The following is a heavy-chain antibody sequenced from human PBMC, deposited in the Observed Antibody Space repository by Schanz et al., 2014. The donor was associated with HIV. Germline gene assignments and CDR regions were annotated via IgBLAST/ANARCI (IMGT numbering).Heavy chain of an antibody. D-gene: IGHD6-6*01. J-gene: IGHJ5*02. V-gene: IGHV3-23*04. Sequence: EVQLVQSGGGLVQPGGSLRLSCAASGFSFSDFYMTWIRQAPGRGLEWVSDIRGGAGGTYYADSVEGRFTISRDNSKSTLYLQMNRLRAEDTAVYYCVGHGSSSSWGLGTLVTVSS. CDR1: GFSFSDFY. CDR2: IRGGAGGT. CDR3: VGHGSSSS.